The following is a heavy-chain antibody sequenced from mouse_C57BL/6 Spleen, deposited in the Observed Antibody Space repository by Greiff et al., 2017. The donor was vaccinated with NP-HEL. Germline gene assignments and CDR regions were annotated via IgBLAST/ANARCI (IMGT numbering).Heavy chain of an antibody. Sequence: EVKLVESGGDLVKPGGSLKLSCAASGFTFSSYGMSWVRQTPDKRLEWVATISSGGSYTYYPDSVKGRFTISRDNAKNTLYLQMSSLKSEDTAMYYCARFYYGNHGAMDYWGQGTSVTVSS. D-gene: IGHD2-1*01. CDR2: ISSGGSYT. J-gene: IGHJ4*01. CDR3: ARFYYGNHGAMDY. V-gene: IGHV5-6*02. CDR1: GFTFSSYG.